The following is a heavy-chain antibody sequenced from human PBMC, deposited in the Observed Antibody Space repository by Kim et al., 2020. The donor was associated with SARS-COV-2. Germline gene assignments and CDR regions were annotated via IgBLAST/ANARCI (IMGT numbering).Heavy chain of an antibody. V-gene: IGHV4-59*08. CDR3: ARHVSSSWLFDY. D-gene: IGHD6-13*01. J-gene: IGHJ4*02. CDR2: VYYIGST. Sequence: SETLSLTCTVSRGSISNYYWSWIRQPPGKGLEWIGFVYYIGSTNYNPSLKSRVTLSVDTSKNQFSLKLRSVTAADTAVYYCARHVSSSWLFDYWGQGILVTVSS. CDR1: RGSISNYY.